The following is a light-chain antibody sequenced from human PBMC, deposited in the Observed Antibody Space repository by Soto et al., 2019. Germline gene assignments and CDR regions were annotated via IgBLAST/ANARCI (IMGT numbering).Light chain of an antibody. CDR2: AAS. CDR1: QGISSY. J-gene: IGKJ1*01. CDR3: QQYYSYPRT. V-gene: IGKV1-8*01. Sequence: AILMTQSPSSFSASTGDRVTITCRASQGISSYLAWYQQKPGKAPKLLIYAASTLQSGVPSRFSGSGSGTDFTLTISCLQSEDFATYYCQQYYSYPRTFGQGTKADIK.